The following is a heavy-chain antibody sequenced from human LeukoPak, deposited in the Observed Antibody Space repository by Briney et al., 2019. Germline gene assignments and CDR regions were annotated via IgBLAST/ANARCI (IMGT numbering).Heavy chain of an antibody. CDR2: INHSGST. J-gene: IGHJ4*02. Sequence: SETLSLTCTVSGGSISSSSYYWGWIRQPPGKGLEWIGEINHSGSTNYNPSLKSRVTISVDTSKNQFSLKLSSVTAADTAVYYCARGGRYSSSWSQIDYWGQGTLVTVSS. CDR3: ARGGRYSSSWSQIDY. D-gene: IGHD6-13*01. V-gene: IGHV4-39*07. CDR1: GGSISSSSYY.